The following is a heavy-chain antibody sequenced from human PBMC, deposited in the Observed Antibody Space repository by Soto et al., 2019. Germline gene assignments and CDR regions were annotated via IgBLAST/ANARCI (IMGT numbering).Heavy chain of an antibody. CDR2: ISGSGGST. D-gene: IGHD1-1*01. V-gene: IGHV3-23*01. CDR1: GFTFSSYA. J-gene: IGHJ4*02. Sequence: GESLKISCAASGFTFSSYAMSWVRQAPGKGLEWVSAISGSGGSTYYADSVKGRFTISRDNSKNTLYLQMNSLRAEDTAVYYCAKEPGGRDWNYFDYWGQGTLVTVSS. CDR3: AKEPGGRDWNYFDY.